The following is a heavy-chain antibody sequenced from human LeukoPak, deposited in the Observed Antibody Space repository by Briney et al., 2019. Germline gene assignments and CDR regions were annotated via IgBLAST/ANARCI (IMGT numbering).Heavy chain of an antibody. CDR3: ARNENSGWGYFDY. D-gene: IGHD5-12*01. J-gene: IGHJ4*02. V-gene: IGHV3-23*01. CDR1: RFTFNSYA. CDR2: IGGSNGIT. Sequence: GGSLRLSCAASRFTFNSYAMSWVRQAPGKGLEWVSVIGGSNGITFYVGSVKGRFAISRDNSKDTLYLQMNSLRAEDTAVYYCARNENSGWGYFDYWGQGTLVTVSS.